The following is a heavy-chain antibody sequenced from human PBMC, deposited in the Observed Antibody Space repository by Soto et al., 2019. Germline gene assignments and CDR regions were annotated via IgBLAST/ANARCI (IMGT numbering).Heavy chain of an antibody. CDR1: GFSLSTSGVG. Sequence: QITLKESGPTLVKPTQPLTLTCTFSGFSLSTSGVGVGWIRQPPGKALECLALIYWDDDKRYSPSLRSRLSVTKYTSKNQVVLTMTNMDPVDTGTYYCAHRLCDSSCYWDVGFFDYWGQGTLVTVSS. D-gene: IGHD2-15*01. V-gene: IGHV2-5*02. CDR2: IYWDDDK. CDR3: AHRLCDSSCYWDVGFFDY. J-gene: IGHJ4*02.